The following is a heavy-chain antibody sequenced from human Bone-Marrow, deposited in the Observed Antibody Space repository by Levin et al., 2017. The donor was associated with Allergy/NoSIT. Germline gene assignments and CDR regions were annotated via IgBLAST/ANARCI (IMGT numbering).Heavy chain of an antibody. CDR1: GFSLSTSGMR. CDR2: IDWDDDK. D-gene: IGHD6-19*01. J-gene: IGHJ4*02. V-gene: IGHV2-70*04. CDR3: ARINPIAVAGSHFDY. Sequence: TLSLTCTFSGFSLSTSGMRVSWIRQPPGKALEWLARIDWDDDKFYSTSLKTRLTISKDTSKNQVVLTMTNMDPVDTATYYCARINPIAVAGSHFDYWGQGTLVTVSS.